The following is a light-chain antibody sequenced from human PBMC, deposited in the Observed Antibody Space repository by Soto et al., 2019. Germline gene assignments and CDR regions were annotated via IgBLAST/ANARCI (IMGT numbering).Light chain of an antibody. Sequence: QSALTQPASVSGSPGQSITIACTGTSSDVGGYKHVSWYQQHPGKAPKHMIYEVRNRPAGVSDRFSAAKSGNTAALTISGLQAEDEADYYCSSYASTSSYVLGTGTQLTVL. J-gene: IGLJ1*01. V-gene: IGLV2-14*01. CDR2: EVR. CDR1: SSDVGGYKH. CDR3: SSYASTSSYV.